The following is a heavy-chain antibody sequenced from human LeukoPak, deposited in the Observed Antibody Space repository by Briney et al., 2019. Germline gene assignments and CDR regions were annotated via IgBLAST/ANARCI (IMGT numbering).Heavy chain of an antibody. V-gene: IGHV3-33*03. CDR2: IWYEGSNK. D-gene: IGHD5-24*01. J-gene: IGHJ4*02. CDR3: AGYQSRDGCPVYDFDY. CDR1: GFTFSSYG. Sequence: GGSLRLSCAASGFTFSSYGMHWVRQAPGKGLEWVADIWYEGSNKYYADSVKGRFTISIDNAKNTLYLQMNSLRAEDTAVYYCAGYQSRDGCPVYDFDYWGQGTLVTVSS.